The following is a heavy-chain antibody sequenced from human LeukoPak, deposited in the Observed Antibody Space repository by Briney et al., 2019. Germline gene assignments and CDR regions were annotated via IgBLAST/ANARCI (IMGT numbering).Heavy chain of an antibody. CDR1: GFTFSSYS. V-gene: IGHV3-21*01. J-gene: IGHJ4*02. Sequence: GGSLRLSCAASGFTFSSYSMNWVRQAPGKGLEWGSSISSSSSYIYYADSVKGRFTISRDNAKNSLYLQMNSMRAEDTAVYYCARDLFSRGFLEWSSPFDYWGQGTLVTVSS. CDR2: ISSSSSYI. D-gene: IGHD3-3*01. CDR3: ARDLFSRGFLEWSSPFDY.